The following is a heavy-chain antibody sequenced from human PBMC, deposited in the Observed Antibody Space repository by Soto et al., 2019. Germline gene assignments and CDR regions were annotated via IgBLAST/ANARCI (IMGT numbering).Heavy chain of an antibody. CDR2: IYSDGSGT. J-gene: IGHJ4*02. CDR1: GFTFSSYW. Sequence: EVQVVESGGGLVQPGGSLRLSCAATGFTFSSYWMHWVRQAPGEGLVWVSRIYSDGSGTSYSDSVKGRFTISRDNANSTLYLQMNSLRAEDTAIYYCARGLDSHLGDHPSGYWGQGTLVTVSS. V-gene: IGHV3-74*01. CDR3: ARGLDSHLGDHPSGY. D-gene: IGHD3-16*01.